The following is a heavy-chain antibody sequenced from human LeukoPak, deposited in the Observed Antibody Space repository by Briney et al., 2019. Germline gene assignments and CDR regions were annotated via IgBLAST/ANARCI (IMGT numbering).Heavy chain of an antibody. Sequence: GGSLRLSCAASGFTFDNYAMHWVRQAPGKGLEWVSLISGDGGSTYYADSVKGRFTISRDNSKNSLYLQMNSLRTEDTAFYYCTKDIGERGYSDHWGQGTLVTVSS. J-gene: IGHJ4*02. CDR2: ISGDGGST. CDR1: GFTFDNYA. V-gene: IGHV3-43*02. CDR3: TKDIGERGYSDH. D-gene: IGHD5-12*01.